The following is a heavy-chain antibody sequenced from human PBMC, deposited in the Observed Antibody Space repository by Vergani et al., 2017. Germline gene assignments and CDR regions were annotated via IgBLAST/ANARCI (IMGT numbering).Heavy chain of an antibody. CDR2: IRRRSEHYAT. V-gene: IGHV3-73*01. D-gene: IGHD3-10*01. Sequence: EVQLVESGGGWAQPGGSLRLSCAASGLVFSESPIHWVRQVPGKGLEWLGHIRRRSEHYATAYGPSLIGRATISRDDSTNTAYLQLSSLGTDDTAIYFCSAQTQSCHDYWGQGTLVAVSS. CDR1: GLVFSESP. J-gene: IGHJ4*02. CDR3: SAQTQSCHDY.